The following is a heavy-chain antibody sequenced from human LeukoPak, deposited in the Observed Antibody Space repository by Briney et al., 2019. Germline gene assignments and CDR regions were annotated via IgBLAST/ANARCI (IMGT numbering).Heavy chain of an antibody. CDR3: ARDNYYDSSRVDY. CDR2: IKQDGSEK. J-gene: IGHJ4*02. V-gene: IGHV3-7*01. D-gene: IGHD3-22*01. CDR1: GFTFSSYI. Sequence: GGSLRLSCAASGFTFSSYIMNWVRQAPGKGLEWVANIKQDGSEKYYVDSVKGRFTISRDNSKNTLYLQMNSLRAEDTAVYYCARDNYYDSSRVDYWGQGTLVTVSS.